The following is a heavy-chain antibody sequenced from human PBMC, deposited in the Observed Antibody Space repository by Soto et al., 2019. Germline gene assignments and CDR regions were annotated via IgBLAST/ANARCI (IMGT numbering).Heavy chain of an antibody. CDR2: MNPNSGNT. CDR1: AYTFTSYY. V-gene: IGHV1-8*01. Sequence: ASVKGSCKASAYTFTSYYINWVRQATGQGLEWMGWMNPNSGNTGYAQKLQGRVTMTRNTSISTAYMELSSLRSEDTAVYYCAREKVGANDYWGQGTLVTVSS. D-gene: IGHD1-26*01. CDR3: AREKVGANDY. J-gene: IGHJ4*02.